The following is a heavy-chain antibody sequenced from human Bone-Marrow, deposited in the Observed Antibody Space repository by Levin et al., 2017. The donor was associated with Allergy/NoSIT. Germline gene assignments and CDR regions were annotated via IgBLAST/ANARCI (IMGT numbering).Heavy chain of an antibody. CDR2: IYHSGST. J-gene: IGHJ6*02. CDR3: ARDRGAAAATGAGFDYYYDYGMDV. D-gene: IGHD6-13*01. CDR1: GYSISSGYY. Sequence: PSETLSLTCTVSGYSISSGYYWGWIRQPPGKGLEWIGSIYHSGSTYYNPSLKSRVTISVDTSKNQFSLKLSSVTAADTAVYYCARDRGAAAATGAGFDYYYDYGMDVWGQGTTVTVSS. V-gene: IGHV4-38-2*02.